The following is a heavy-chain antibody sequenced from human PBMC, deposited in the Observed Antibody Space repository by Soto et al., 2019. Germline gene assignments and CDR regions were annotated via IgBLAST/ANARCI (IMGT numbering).Heavy chain of an antibody. CDR1: GFTFCSYS. V-gene: IGHV3-23*01. Sequence: SLRLCCAAPGFTFCSYSIMLVGPSPRKGLEWVSAISGSGGSTYYADSVKGRFTISRDNSKNTLYLQMNSLRAEDTAVYYCAKGRCSGGSCYRYGMDVWGQGTTVTVSS. CDR2: ISGSGGST. J-gene: IGHJ6*02. D-gene: IGHD2-15*01. CDR3: AKGRCSGGSCYRYGMDV.